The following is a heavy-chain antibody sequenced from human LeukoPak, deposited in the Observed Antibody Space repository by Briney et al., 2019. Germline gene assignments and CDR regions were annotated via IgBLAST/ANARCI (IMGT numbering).Heavy chain of an antibody. CDR1: GFTFSNYW. D-gene: IGHD3-22*01. V-gene: IGHV3-7*01. CDR2: INQDGSEI. CDR3: ARDQGSMIVVQTTNWCVDL. Sequence: GGSLRLSCAASGFTFSNYWMSWVRQAPGKGLEWLANINQDGSEIYYVHSLKGRFPLSRDNSKNALYLQNNSLRAEDTAVYYCARDQGSMIVVQTTNWCVDLWGRGTLVTVSS. J-gene: IGHJ2*01.